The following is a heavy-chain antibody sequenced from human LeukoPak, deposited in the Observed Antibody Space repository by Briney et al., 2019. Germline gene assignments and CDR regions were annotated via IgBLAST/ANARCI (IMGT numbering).Heavy chain of an antibody. V-gene: IGHV4-34*01. Sequence: PSGTLSLTCAVHGGSFSGHYWGWIRQPPGKGLESIGDINQGGSISYNASRMSLVTISLDTSKNQFSLKLSSVTAADTAVYYCAGGDYRGPKSFANYWGQGTLVTVSS. CDR2: INQGGSI. CDR3: AGGDYRGPKSFANY. J-gene: IGHJ4*02. CDR1: GGSFSGHY. D-gene: IGHD4-23*01.